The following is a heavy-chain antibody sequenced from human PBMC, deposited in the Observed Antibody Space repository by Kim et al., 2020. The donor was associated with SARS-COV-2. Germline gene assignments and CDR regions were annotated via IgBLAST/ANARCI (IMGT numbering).Heavy chain of an antibody. V-gene: IGHV1-18*01. CDR3: ARSGCSGGSCYSGRYFDP. Sequence: ASVKVSCKASGYTFTSYGVIWVRQAPGQGLEWMGWISAYNGDTKCAQKLQGRITLTTETSTSTAYMELRSLRSDDTAVYYCARSGCSGGSCYSGRYFDPWGQGTLVPVSS. CDR1: GYTFTSYG. J-gene: IGHJ5*02. CDR2: ISAYNGDT. D-gene: IGHD2-15*01.